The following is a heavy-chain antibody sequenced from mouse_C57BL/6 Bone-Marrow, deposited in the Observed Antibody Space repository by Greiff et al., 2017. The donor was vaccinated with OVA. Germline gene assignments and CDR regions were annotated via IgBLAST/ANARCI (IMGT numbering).Heavy chain of an antibody. CDR1: GYTFTSYW. CDR2: IYPGSGST. CDR3: ARWGTIYYGSSYGYFDV. V-gene: IGHV1-55*01. J-gene: IGHJ1*03. Sequence: QVQLQQPGAELVKPGASVKMSCKASGYTFTSYWITWVKQRPGQGLEWIGDIYPGSGSTNYNEKFKSKATLTVDTSSSTAYMQLSSLTSEDSAVYYCARWGTIYYGSSYGYFDVWGTGTTVTVSS. D-gene: IGHD1-1*01.